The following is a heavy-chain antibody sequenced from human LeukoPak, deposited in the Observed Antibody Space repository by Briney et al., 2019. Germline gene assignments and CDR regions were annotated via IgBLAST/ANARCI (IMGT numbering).Heavy chain of an antibody. V-gene: IGHV4-59*01. CDR2: IYYSGST. D-gene: IGHD3-10*01. CDR1: GGSISSYY. J-gene: IGHJ4*02. CDR3: ARDYGSGSQPFDY. Sequence: SEALSLTCTVSGGSISSYYWSWIRQPPGKGLEWIGYIYYSGSTSYNPSLKSRVTISVDTSKNQFSLKLSSVTAADTAMYYCARDYGSGSQPFDYWGQGTLVTVSS.